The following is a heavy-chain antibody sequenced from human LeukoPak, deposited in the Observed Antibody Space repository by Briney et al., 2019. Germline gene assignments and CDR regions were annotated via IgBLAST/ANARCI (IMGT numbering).Heavy chain of an antibody. CDR3: AGEGAHGDYDY. V-gene: IGHV3-30*03. D-gene: IGHD4-17*01. CDR1: GFTFSSYG. CDR2: ISYDGSNK. Sequence: GRSLRLSCAATGFTFSSYGMHWVRQAPGKGLEWVAVISYDGSNKYYADSVKGRFTISRDNSKNTLYLQMNSLRAEDTAVYYCAGEGAHGDYDYWGQGTLVTVSS. J-gene: IGHJ4*02.